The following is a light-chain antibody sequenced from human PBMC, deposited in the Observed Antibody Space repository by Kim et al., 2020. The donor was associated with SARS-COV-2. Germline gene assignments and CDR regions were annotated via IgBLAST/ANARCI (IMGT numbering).Light chain of an antibody. CDR3: QQYNNLPPGLT. V-gene: IGKV3-15*01. CDR2: GAS. Sequence: EIVMTQSPATLSVSPGERATLSCRASQSVSSNLAWYQQKPGQAPRLLIYGASTRATGIPARFSGSGSGTEFTLTIRSLQSEDFAVYYCQQYNNLPPGLTVVGGTKVEIK. CDR1: QSVSSN. J-gene: IGKJ4*01.